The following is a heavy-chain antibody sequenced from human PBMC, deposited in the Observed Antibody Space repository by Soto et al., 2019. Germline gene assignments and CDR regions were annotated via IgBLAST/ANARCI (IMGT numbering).Heavy chain of an antibody. V-gene: IGHV3-30*18. CDR3: SKDFTAGRTTVVYYYYYYMDV. Sequence: QVQLVESGGVVVQPGRSLRLSCVASGFTFSTYGMHWVRQAPGKGLEWVAVISYDGNNKYFADSVKGRFSISRDNSKNTLYLEMNSLRVDDTGVYYCSKDFTAGRTTVVYYYYYYMDVWGRGTTVTVS. D-gene: IGHD3-16*01. J-gene: IGHJ6*03. CDR2: ISYDGNNK. CDR1: GFTFSTYG.